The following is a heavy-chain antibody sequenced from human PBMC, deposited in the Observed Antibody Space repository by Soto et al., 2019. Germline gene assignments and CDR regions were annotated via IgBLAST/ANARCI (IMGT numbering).Heavy chain of an antibody. Sequence: SETLSLTCTVSGGSISSYYWSWIRQPPGKGLEWIGYIYYSGSTNYNPSLKSRVTISVDTSKNQFSLKLSSVTAADTAVYYCARLYYYCSGSYRYYYYYIDVWAKGTTVTVSS. V-gene: IGHV4-59*08. D-gene: IGHD3-10*01. CDR2: IYYSGST. CDR1: GGSISSYY. CDR3: ARLYYYCSGSYRYYYYYIDV. J-gene: IGHJ6*03.